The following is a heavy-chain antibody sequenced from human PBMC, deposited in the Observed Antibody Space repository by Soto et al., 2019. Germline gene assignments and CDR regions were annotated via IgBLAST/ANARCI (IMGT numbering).Heavy chain of an antibody. CDR1: GFTFSSYG. J-gene: IGHJ6*02. CDR2: IWYDGSNK. V-gene: IGHV3-33*01. Sequence: GGSLRLSCAASGFTFSSYGMHWVRQAPGKGLEWVAVIWYDGSNKYYADSVKGRFTISRDNSKNTLYLQMNSLRAEDTAVYYCSRGFDYDFWSGYYSDKPMGMDGWCQGTTVTVSS. D-gene: IGHD3-3*01. CDR3: SRGFDYDFWSGYYSDKPMGMDG.